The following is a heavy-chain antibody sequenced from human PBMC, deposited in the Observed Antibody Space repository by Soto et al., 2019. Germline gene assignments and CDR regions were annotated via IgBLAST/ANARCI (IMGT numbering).Heavy chain of an antibody. Sequence: ASVKVSCKASGYTFTSNGISWVRQAPGQGLEWMGWISAYNGNTKYAQKVQGRVTMTTDTSTSTAYMELRSLRSDDTAVYCCARESTSTCHDYWGQGTLVTVSS. CDR1: GYTFTSNG. D-gene: IGHD2-2*01. CDR2: ISAYNGNT. CDR3: ARESTSTCHDY. V-gene: IGHV1-18*01. J-gene: IGHJ4*02.